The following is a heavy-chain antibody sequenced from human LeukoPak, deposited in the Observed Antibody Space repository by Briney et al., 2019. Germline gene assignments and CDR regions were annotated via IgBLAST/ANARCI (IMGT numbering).Heavy chain of an antibody. CDR3: AAMVTFGGVMPY. CDR2: ISAYNGNT. V-gene: IGHV1-18*01. D-gene: IGHD3-16*01. Sequence: ASVKVSCKASGYTFTSYGISWVRQAPGQGLEWMGWISAYNGNTNYAQKLQGRVTMTTDTSTSTAYMELRSLRSDDTAVYYCAAMVTFGGVMPYWGQGTLVTVSS. CDR1: GYTFTSYG. J-gene: IGHJ4*02.